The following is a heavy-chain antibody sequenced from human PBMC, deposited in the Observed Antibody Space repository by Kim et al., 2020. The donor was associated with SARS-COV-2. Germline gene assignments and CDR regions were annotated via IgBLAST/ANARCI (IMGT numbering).Heavy chain of an antibody. V-gene: IGHV3-30-3*01. CDR2: ISFDGRNK. J-gene: IGHJ6*02. Sequence: GGSLRLSCAAYGLSFDSYAMNWVRQAPGNGLEWVAVISFDGRNKDYADSVKGRFTISRDNSKSTLHLQMNSLRVEDTAVYYCARGNYYESVSLSDYYNGMDVWGQGTTVTVSS. CDR3: ARGNYYESVSLSDYYNGMDV. D-gene: IGHD3-10*01. CDR1: GLSFDSYA.